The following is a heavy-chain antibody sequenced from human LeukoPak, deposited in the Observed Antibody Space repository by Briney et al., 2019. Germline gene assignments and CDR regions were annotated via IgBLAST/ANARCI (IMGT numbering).Heavy chain of an antibody. CDR3: ARGYGDPTVFDY. D-gene: IGHD4-17*01. J-gene: IGHJ4*02. CDR1: GGSISSYY. CDR2: IYYSGST. V-gene: IGHV4-59*01. Sequence: PSETLSLTCTVAGGSISSYYCSCIRQPPGKGLEWIGYIYYSGSTNYNPSLKSRVTISVDTSKNQFSLKLSSVTAADTAVYYCARGYGDPTVFDYWGQRTLVTVSS.